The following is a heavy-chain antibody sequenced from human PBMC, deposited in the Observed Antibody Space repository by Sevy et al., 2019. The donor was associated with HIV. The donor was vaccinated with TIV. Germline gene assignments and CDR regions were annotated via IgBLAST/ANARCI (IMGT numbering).Heavy chain of an antibody. J-gene: IGHJ5*02. CDR1: GFTFSTYS. CDR2: ISSTSSYI. Sequence: GGSLRLSCAASGFTFSTYSMNWVRQAPGKGLERVSSISSTSSYIDYVYSVKGRFTISRDNAKNSLYLQMNNLRAEDTAVYYCARDYNSGWRKFNLFDPWRQGTLVTVSS. V-gene: IGHV3-21*01. CDR3: ARDYNSGWRKFNLFDP. D-gene: IGHD6-19*01.